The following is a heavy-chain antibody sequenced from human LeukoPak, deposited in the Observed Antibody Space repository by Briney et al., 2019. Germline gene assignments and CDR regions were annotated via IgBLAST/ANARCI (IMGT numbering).Heavy chain of an antibody. J-gene: IGHJ4*02. CDR1: GGSISSSSYY. CDR3: AREEMGFGELPRLYYFDY. CDR2: IYYSGST. Sequence: PSETLSLTCTVSGGSISSSSYYWGWIRQPPGKGLEWIGSIYYSGSTYYNPSPKSRVTISVDTSKNQFSLKLSSVTAADTAVYYCAREEMGFGELPRLYYFDYWGQGTLVTVSS. V-gene: IGHV4-39*07. D-gene: IGHD3-10*01.